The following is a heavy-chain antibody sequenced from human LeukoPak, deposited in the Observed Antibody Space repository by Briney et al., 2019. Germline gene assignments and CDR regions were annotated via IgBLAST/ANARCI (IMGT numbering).Heavy chain of an antibody. CDR3: ARGLLSDILTGYKFDP. CDR1: GGSISSYY. CDR2: IYYSGST. Sequence: PSETLSHTCTISGGSISSYYWSWIRQPPGKGLEWIGYIYYSGSTNYNPSLKCRVTISVDTSKNQFSLKLSSVTAADTAVYYCARGLLSDILTGYKFDPWGQGTLVTVSS. V-gene: IGHV4-59*12. D-gene: IGHD3-9*01. J-gene: IGHJ5*02.